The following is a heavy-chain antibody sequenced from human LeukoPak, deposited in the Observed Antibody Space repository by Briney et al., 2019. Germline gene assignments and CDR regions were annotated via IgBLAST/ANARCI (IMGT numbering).Heavy chain of an antibody. CDR2: VFHSGTT. V-gene: IGHV4-4*02. D-gene: IGHD2-2*01. J-gene: IGHJ4*02. CDR3: ARDNRRFCSRASCYVFDD. CDR1: GDSISNDNY. Sequence: PSETLSLTCADSGDSISNDNYRSGVRQPPGKGLEWIGEVFHSGTTKYNPSLRSRVTISVDNCKNQFSLKLSSVTAADTAVYYCARDNRRFCSRASCYVFDDWGQGSLVTVSS.